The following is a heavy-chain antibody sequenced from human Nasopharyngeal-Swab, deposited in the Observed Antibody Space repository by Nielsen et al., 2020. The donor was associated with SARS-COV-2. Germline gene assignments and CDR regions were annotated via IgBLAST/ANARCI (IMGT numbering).Heavy chain of an antibody. CDR1: GFTFSSYS. V-gene: IGHV3-21*01. CDR2: ISSSSSYI. CDR3: AREFGRLVHYYYGMDV. Sequence: GESLKISCAASGFTFSSYSMNWVRQAPGKGLEWVSSISSSSSYIYYADSVKGRFTISRDNAKNSLYLQMNSLRAEDTAVYYCAREFGRLVHYYYGMDVWGQGTTVTVSS. D-gene: IGHD6-19*01. J-gene: IGHJ6*02.